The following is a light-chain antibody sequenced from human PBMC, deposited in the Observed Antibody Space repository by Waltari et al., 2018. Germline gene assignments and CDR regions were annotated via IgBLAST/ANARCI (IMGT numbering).Light chain of an antibody. CDR3: QQYYSYPYT. Sequence: DIQMTQSPSTLSASVGDRVTITCRASQSITSWLAWYQQKPGKAPKLLIYKASSLGSGVPSRFSGSGSGTEFTLTISSLQPDDFATFYCQQYYSYPYTFGQGTKLE. J-gene: IGKJ2*01. CDR1: QSITSW. CDR2: KAS. V-gene: IGKV1-5*03.